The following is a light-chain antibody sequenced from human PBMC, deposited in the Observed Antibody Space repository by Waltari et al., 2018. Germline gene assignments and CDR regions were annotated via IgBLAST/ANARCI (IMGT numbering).Light chain of an antibody. V-gene: IGKV3-11*01. Sequence: EIVLTQSQATLSLSPGERATLTCRARQSVGTYLTWYQQKPGQAPSLIISDASKRATGIPARFSGSGSGTDFTLTINSLNPEDFAVYYCQQRSGWPLTFGGGAKVEI. CDR1: QSVGTY. J-gene: IGKJ4*01. CDR2: DAS. CDR3: QQRSGWPLT.